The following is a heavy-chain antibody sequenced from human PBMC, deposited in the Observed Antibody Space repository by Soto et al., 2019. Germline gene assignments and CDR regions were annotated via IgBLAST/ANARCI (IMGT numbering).Heavy chain of an antibody. CDR1: GGTFSNYA. CDR3: ATAPYSYDSSGDLAY. D-gene: IGHD3-22*01. Sequence: QFQLVQSGAEVKKPGSSVKVSCKASGGTFSNYAINWVRQAPGQGLEWMGGIIPIFGTTNYAQKFQGRVTITADESTSTAYMELSSLRSEDTAVFYCATAPYSYDSSGDLAYWGQGTLVTVSS. J-gene: IGHJ4*02. CDR2: IIPIFGTT. V-gene: IGHV1-69*12.